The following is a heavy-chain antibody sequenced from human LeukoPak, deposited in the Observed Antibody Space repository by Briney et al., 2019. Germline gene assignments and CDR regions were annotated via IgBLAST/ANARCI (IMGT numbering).Heavy chain of an antibody. CDR3: AREVRDTTSAFDI. CDR2: INPSGGST. CDR1: GYTVTSYY. J-gene: IGHJ3*02. D-gene: IGHD1-26*01. V-gene: IGHV1-46*01. Sequence: ASVKVSCKASGYTVTSYYMHWVRQAPGQGLEWMGIINPSGGSTSYAQKFQGRVTMTRDMSTSTVYMELSSLRSEDTAVYDCAREVRDTTSAFDIWGQGTMVTVSS.